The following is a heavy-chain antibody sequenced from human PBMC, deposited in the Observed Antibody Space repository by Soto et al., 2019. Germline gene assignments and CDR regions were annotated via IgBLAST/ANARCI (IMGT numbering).Heavy chain of an antibody. Sequence: EVQLVDSGGDWVQPGESLRLSCAASGFPFSSYWMSWVRQAPGKGLEWVANIKPDGSEKYYVDSVKGRFTISRDNAKTSLYLQMNSLRAEDSALYFCVRGGYFFNDWGQGTPVTVSS. D-gene: IGHD3-22*01. V-gene: IGHV3-7*01. J-gene: IGHJ4*02. CDR2: IKPDGSEK. CDR3: VRGGYFFND. CDR1: GFPFSSYW.